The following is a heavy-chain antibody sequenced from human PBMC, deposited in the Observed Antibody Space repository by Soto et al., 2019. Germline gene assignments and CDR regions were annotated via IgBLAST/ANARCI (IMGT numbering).Heavy chain of an antibody. Sequence: SETLSLTCTVSGGSISSSSYYWGWIRQPPGKWLEWIGSIYYSGSTYYNPSPKSRVAISVDTSKNQFSLKLSSVTAADTAVYYCARHSSVYWYFDLWGRGTLVTVSS. CDR3: ARHSSVYWYFDL. CDR1: GGSISSSSYY. CDR2: IYYSGST. J-gene: IGHJ2*01. D-gene: IGHD6-19*01. V-gene: IGHV4-39*01.